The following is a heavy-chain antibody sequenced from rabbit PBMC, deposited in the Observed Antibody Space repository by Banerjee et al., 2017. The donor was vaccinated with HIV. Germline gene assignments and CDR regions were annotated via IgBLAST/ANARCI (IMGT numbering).Heavy chain of an antibody. V-gene: IGHV1S45*01. J-gene: IGHJ4*01. CDR2: INTSTGNT. D-gene: IGHD4-1*01. CDR1: GFSFSNKYV. CDR3: ARDLAGAIGWNFNL. Sequence: QEQLEESGGDLVKPEGSLTLTCTASGFSFSNKYVMCWVRQAPGKGLEWIACINTSTGNTVYASWAKGRFTLSKTSSTTVTLQMTSLTAADTATYFCARDLAGAIGWNFNLWGQGTLVTVS.